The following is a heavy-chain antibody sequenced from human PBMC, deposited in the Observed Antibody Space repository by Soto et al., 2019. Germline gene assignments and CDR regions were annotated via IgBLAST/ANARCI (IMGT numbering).Heavy chain of an antibody. Sequence: QLLESGGGLVQPGGSLRLSCAGYGFTFGSYAMSWVRQAPGKGLEWVSVTGGSGTGAHHADSVKGRFTISRDNPRSTLYLQMNSLRAEDTAVYYCARTRDYDSTGYLRYFDYWSQGTLVTVSS. CDR3: ARTRDYDSTGYLRYFDY. CDR1: GFTFGSYA. V-gene: IGHV3-23*01. D-gene: IGHD3-22*01. CDR2: TGGSGTGA. J-gene: IGHJ4*02.